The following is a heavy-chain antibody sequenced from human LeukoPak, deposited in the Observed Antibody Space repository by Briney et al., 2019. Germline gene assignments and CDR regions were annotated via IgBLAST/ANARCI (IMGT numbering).Heavy chain of an antibody. CDR2: ISYDGSNK. CDR3: AREHPPYYYGSGSYSDY. J-gene: IGHJ4*02. V-gene: IGHV3-30-3*01. D-gene: IGHD3-10*01. Sequence: GGSLRLSCAASGFTFSSYAMHWVRQAPGKGLEWVAVISYDGSNKYYADSVKGRFTISRDNSKNTLYLQMNSLRAEDTAVYYCAREHPPYYYGSGSYSDYWGQGTLVTVSS. CDR1: GFTFSSYA.